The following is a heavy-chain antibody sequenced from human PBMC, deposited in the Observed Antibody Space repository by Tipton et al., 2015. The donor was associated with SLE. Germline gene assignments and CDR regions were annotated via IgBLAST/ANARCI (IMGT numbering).Heavy chain of an antibody. CDR3: AKEFSGYFDY. J-gene: IGHJ4*02. D-gene: IGHD6-25*01. CDR1: GFTFSNAW. Sequence: SLRLSCAASGFTFSNAWMSWVRQAPGKGLEWVSAISGSGGSTYYADSVKGRFTISRDNAKNSLYLQMNSLRAEDTAVYYCAKEFSGYFDYWGQGTLVTVSS. V-gene: IGHV3-23*01. CDR2: ISGSGGST.